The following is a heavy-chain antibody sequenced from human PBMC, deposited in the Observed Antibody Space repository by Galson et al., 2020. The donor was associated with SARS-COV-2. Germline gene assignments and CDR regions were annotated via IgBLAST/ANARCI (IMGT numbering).Heavy chain of an antibody. CDR2: GYSSAST. Sequence: SETLSLTCTVSGGAISSSPYYWGWIRQPPGKGLEWIGSGYSSASTYYNPSLKSRVTISVDTSKNQFSLKLTSVTAADTAVYYCAGTRFNWNYYFDPWGQGTLVTVSS. CDR3: AGTRFNWNYYFDP. V-gene: IGHV4-39*01. D-gene: IGHD1-7*01. J-gene: IGHJ5*02. CDR1: GGAISSSPYY.